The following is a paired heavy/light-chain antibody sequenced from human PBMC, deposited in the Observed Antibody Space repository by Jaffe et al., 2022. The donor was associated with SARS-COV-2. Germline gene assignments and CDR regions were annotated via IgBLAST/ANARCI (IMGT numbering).Light chain of an antibody. CDR2: GKN. J-gene: IGLJ3*02. CDR1: SLRSYY. Sequence: SSELTQDPAVSVALGQTVRITCQGDSLRSYYASWYQQKPGQAPVLVIYGKNNRPSGIPDRFSGSSSGNTASLTITGAQAEDEADYYCNSRDSSGNPWVFGGGTKLTVL. CDR3: NSRDSSGNPWV. V-gene: IGLV3-19*01.
Heavy chain of an antibody. CDR1: GFTFSSYS. J-gene: IGHJ4*02. D-gene: IGHD3-3*01. CDR2: ISSSSSTI. CDR3: ARAEANYDFWSGLEEDHFDY. Sequence: EVQLVESGGGLVQPGGSLRLSCAASGFTFSSYSMNWVRQAPGKGLEWVSYISSSSSTIYYADSVKGRFTISRDNAKNSLYLQMNSLRDEDTAVYYCARAEANYDFWSGLEEDHFDYWGQGTLVTVSS. V-gene: IGHV3-48*02.